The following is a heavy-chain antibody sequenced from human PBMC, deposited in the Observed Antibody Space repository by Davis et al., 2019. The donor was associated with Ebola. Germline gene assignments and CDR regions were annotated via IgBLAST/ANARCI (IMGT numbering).Heavy chain of an antibody. J-gene: IGHJ4*02. CDR2: IYYSGST. CDR3: ARGDSYYDPSGYYAGPEAPDH. V-gene: IGHV4-61*08. Sequence: SETLSLTCTVSGGSVSSGAYYWNWIRQPPGKGLEWIGFIYYSGSTDYSPSLRGRVTISLDTSKNQFSLRLSSVTAADTAVYYCARGDSYYDPSGYYAGPEAPDHWGQGTLVSVSS. D-gene: IGHD3-22*01. CDR1: GGSVSSGAYY.